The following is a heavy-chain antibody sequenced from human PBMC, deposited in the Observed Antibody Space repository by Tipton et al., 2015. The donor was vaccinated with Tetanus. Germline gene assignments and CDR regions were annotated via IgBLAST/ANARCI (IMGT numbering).Heavy chain of an antibody. D-gene: IGHD2-8*01. J-gene: IGHJ5*02. CDR1: GDSISGYY. CDR3: ARDHRLSASYAGWFDP. Sequence: TLSLTCTVSGDSISGYYWNWIRQPPGKGLEWIGYFYYSGSTNYNPSLKSRVTMSGDTSKNQFSLKLTSVTAADTAVYYCARDHRLSASYAGWFDPWGQGTLVTVSS. V-gene: IGHV4-59*01. CDR2: FYYSGST.